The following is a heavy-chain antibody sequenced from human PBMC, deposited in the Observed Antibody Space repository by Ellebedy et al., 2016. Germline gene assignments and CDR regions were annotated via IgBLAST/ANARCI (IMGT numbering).Heavy chain of an antibody. CDR3: ARAPGYSSSWYVATFDY. V-gene: IGHV3-66*01. Sequence: GGSLRLSCAASGFTVSSNYMSWVRQAPGKGLEWVSVIYSGGSTYYADSVKGRFTISRDNSKNTLYLQMNSLRAEDTAVYYCARAPGYSSSWYVATFDYWGQGTLVTVSS. CDR1: GFTVSSNY. D-gene: IGHD6-13*01. CDR2: IYSGGST. J-gene: IGHJ4*02.